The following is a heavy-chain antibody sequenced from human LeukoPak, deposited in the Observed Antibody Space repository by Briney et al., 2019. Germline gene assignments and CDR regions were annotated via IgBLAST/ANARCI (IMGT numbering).Heavy chain of an antibody. CDR1: GFTFSSYA. D-gene: IGHD5-18*01. Sequence: PGGSLRLSCAASGFTFSSYAMSWVRQAPGKGLEWVSAVSGSGGSTYYADSVKGRFTISRDNSKNTLYLQMNSLRAEDTAVYYCAKTRGYSYGPFDYWGQGTLVTLSS. V-gene: IGHV3-23*01. J-gene: IGHJ4*02. CDR2: VSGSGGST. CDR3: AKTRGYSYGPFDY.